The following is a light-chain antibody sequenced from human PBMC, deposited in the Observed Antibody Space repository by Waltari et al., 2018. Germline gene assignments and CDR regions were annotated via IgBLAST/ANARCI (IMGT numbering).Light chain of an antibody. Sequence: DIHMTQSPSSLSAAVGDRVTITCRASQGIDNYLAWFQQKPGKAPESLIYAASSLQSGVPSKFSGSGSGTYFTLTISSLQPEDFATYYCQQYNTYPWTFGQGTKVEIK. J-gene: IGKJ1*01. CDR1: QGIDNY. V-gene: IGKV1-16*02. CDR3: QQYNTYPWT. CDR2: AAS.